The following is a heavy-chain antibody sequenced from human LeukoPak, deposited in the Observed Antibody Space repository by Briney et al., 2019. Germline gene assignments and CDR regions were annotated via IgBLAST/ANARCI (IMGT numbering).Heavy chain of an antibody. D-gene: IGHD6-13*01. CDR1: GGTFSSYA. CDR2: IIPIFGTA. Sequence: SVKVSCKXSGGTFSSYAISWVRQAPGQGLEWMGRIIPIFGTANYAQKFQGRVTITTDESTSTAYMELSSLRSEDTAVYYCATSRGSSWSYWGQGTLVTVSS. CDR3: ATSRGSSWSY. V-gene: IGHV1-69*05. J-gene: IGHJ4*02.